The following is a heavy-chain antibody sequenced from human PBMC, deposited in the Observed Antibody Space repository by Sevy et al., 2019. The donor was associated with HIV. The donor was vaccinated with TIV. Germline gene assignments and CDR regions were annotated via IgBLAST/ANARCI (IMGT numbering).Heavy chain of an antibody. CDR2: IKQDGSEK. J-gene: IGHJ4*02. CDR3: ERVTEYYDSNNYEVFDY. D-gene: IGHD3-22*01. Sequence: GGSLRLSCAASGFTFRSYWMSWVRQAPGKGLEWVANIKQDGSEKYYLDSVKGRVTFSRDNAKNSLYLQMNSLRAEDTAVYYCERVTEYYDSNNYEVFDYWGQGTLVTVSS. CDR1: GFTFRSYW. V-gene: IGHV3-7*01.